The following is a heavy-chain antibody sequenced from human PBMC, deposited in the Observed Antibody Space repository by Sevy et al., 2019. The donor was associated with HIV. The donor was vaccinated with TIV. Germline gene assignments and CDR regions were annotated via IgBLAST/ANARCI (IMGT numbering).Heavy chain of an antibody. CDR1: GFTFSSYW. V-gene: IGHV3-7*01. Sequence: GGSLRLSCAASGFTFSSYWMSWVRQAPGKGLEWVANIKQDGSEKYYVDSVKGRFTISRDNAKNSLYLQMNSLRAEDTAVYYCAREVWSGYYFYYYYGMDVWGQGITVTVSS. CDR2: IKQDGSEK. CDR3: AREVWSGYYFYYYYGMDV. J-gene: IGHJ6*02. D-gene: IGHD3-3*01.